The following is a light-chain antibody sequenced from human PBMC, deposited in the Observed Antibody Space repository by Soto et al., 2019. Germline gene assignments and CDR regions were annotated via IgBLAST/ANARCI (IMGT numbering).Light chain of an antibody. J-gene: IGKJ1*01. CDR1: QSVSSY. CDR2: GAS. V-gene: IGKV3-20*01. Sequence: IVLTQSPATLSFSPGERPTLSCRASQSVSSYLAWYQQKPGQAPRLVIYGASSRATGIPDRFSGSGSGTDFTLTISRLEPEDFAVYYCQQFDRSSWTFGQGTKVDIK. CDR3: QQFDRSSWT.